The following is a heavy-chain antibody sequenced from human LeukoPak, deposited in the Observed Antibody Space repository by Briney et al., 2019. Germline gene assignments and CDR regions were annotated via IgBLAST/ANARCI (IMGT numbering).Heavy chain of an antibody. D-gene: IGHD7-27*01. CDR3: ARELVSLGTGYFDL. J-gene: IGHJ2*01. V-gene: IGHV3-23*01. CDR1: GFTFSSYA. Sequence: GGSLRLSCAASGFTFSSYAMSWVRQAPGKGLQWVSGISGSGGSTFYADSVKGRFTISRDNSKNTLYLQMNYLRAEDTAVYYCARELVSLGTGYFDLWGRGSLATVSS. CDR2: ISGSGGST.